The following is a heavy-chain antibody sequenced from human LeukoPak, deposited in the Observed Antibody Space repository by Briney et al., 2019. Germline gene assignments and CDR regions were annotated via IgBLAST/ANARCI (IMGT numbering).Heavy chain of an antibody. D-gene: IGHD3-3*01. Sequence: PGGSLRLSCAASGFTFSNYGMHWVRQAPGKGLEWVALISFDGSQKYYADSVKGRFTISRDNSKNTLYLQMNSLRAEDTAVYYCAKDQSSWSGYYSDYWGQGTLVTVSS. J-gene: IGHJ4*02. CDR3: AKDQSSWSGYYSDY. CDR2: ISFDGSQK. V-gene: IGHV3-30*02. CDR1: GFTFSNYG.